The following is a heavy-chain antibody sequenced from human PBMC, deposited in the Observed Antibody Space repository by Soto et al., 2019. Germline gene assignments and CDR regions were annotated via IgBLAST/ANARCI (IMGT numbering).Heavy chain of an antibody. Sequence: SETLSLTCAVSGGSISSGGYSWSWIRQPPGKGLEWIGYIYHSGSTYYNPSLKSRVTISVDSSKNHFSLKLSFVTAADTALFYCARGMRKWFVQVRYNWFDPWGQGTLVTVSS. CDR2: IYHSGST. CDR3: ARGMRKWFVQVRYNWFDP. CDR1: GGSISSGGYS. V-gene: IGHV4-30-2*01. D-gene: IGHD3-10*01. J-gene: IGHJ5*02.